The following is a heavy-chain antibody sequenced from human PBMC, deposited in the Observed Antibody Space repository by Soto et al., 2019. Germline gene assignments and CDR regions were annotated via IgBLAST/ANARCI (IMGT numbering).Heavy chain of an antibody. J-gene: IGHJ4*02. V-gene: IGHV3-7*01. CDR1: GFTFSNYY. Sequence: EVQLVDSGGGLVQPGGSLRLSCAASGFTFSNYYMAWVRQAPGKGLEWVANIKPDASGRNYVDSVKGRVTISRDNAEVSLYLQMYSLIAADTAVYFCAIDFQGSLDYWGQGTLVTVSS. CDR2: IKPDASGR. CDR3: AIDFQGSLDY.